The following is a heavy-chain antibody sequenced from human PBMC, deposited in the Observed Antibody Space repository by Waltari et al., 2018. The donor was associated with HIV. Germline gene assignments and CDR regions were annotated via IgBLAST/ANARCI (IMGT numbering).Heavy chain of an antibody. CDR2: MLAEGSHE. D-gene: IGHD3-10*01. Sequence: QVHLVESGGAVVQSGKSLRLSCAASGFNFSNYAMHWVRQGPGKGLEWVSVMLAEGSHESYADCAKGRVTISRDDSDNTLFLYLSGLRADDTAVYYCARDQHSATNYYGLDVWGQGTTVTVS. J-gene: IGHJ6*02. V-gene: IGHV3-33*02. CDR1: GFNFSNYA. CDR3: ARDQHSATNYYGLDV.